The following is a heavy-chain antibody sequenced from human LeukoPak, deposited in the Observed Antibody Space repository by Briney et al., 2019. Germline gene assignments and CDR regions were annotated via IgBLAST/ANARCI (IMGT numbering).Heavy chain of an antibody. D-gene: IGHD3-3*01. J-gene: IGHJ6*03. CDR3: ASGETYYDFWSGYNYYMDV. CDR1: GGSISSSSYY. Sequence: TSETLSLTCTVSGGSISSSSYYWGWIRQPPGKGLEWIGSIYYSGSTYYNPSLKSRVTISVDTSKNQFSLKLSSVTAADTAVYYCASGETYYDFWSGYNYYMDVWGKGTTVTVSS. CDR2: IYYSGST. V-gene: IGHV4-39*07.